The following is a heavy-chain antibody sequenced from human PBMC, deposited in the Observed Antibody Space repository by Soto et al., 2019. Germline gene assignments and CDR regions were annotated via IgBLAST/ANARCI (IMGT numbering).Heavy chain of an antibody. CDR2: IGTAGDT. Sequence: GGSLRLSCAASGFTFRSYWMHWVRQATGKGLEWVSAIGTAGDTYYPGSVKGRFTISRENAKNSLYLQMNSLRAGDTAVYYCARAIDYDILTGYPAPPDYWGQGTLVTVSS. CDR1: GFTFRSYW. J-gene: IGHJ4*02. D-gene: IGHD3-9*01. CDR3: ARAIDYDILTGYPAPPDY. V-gene: IGHV3-13*04.